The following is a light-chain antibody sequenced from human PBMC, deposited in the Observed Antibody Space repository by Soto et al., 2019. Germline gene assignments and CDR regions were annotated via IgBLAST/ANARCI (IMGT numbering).Light chain of an antibody. CDR2: EVS. J-gene: IGLJ1*01. V-gene: IGLV2-14*01. CDR3: GSITRSSTSV. CDR1: SSDVGGYNY. Sequence: QSALTQPASVSGSPGQSITISCTGTSSDVGGYNYVSWYQQQSGKAPKLMIHEVSNRPSGVSSRFSGSKSGNTASLTISGLQAEDEADYYCGSITRSSTSVFGTGTKLTVL.